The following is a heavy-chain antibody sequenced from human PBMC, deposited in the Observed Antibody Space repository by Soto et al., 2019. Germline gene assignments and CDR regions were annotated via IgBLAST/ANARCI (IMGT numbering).Heavy chain of an antibody. V-gene: IGHV4-31*03. CDR3: ARDQRSWYNWFDP. CDR2: IYYSGST. J-gene: IGHJ5*02. CDR1: GGSISSGGYY. Sequence: SETLPLTCTVSGGSISSGGYYWSWIRQHPGKGLEWIGYIYYSGSTYYNPSLKSRVTISVDTSKNQFSLKLSSVTAADTAVYYCARDQRSWYNWFDPWGQGTLVTVSS. D-gene: IGHD6-13*01.